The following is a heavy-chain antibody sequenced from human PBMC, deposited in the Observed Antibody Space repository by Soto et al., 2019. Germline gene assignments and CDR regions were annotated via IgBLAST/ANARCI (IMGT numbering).Heavy chain of an antibody. CDR3: ARAYGSGSYSKFDY. CDR2: IYYTGST. Sequence: PSETLSLTCTVSGGSISSYYWSWIRQPPGKGLEWIGYIYYTGSTDYNPSLKSRVTISLDTSKNQFSLKLSSVTAADTAVYYCARAYGSGSYSKFDYWGQGTLVTVSS. V-gene: IGHV4-59*08. D-gene: IGHD3-10*01. CDR1: GGSISSYY. J-gene: IGHJ4*02.